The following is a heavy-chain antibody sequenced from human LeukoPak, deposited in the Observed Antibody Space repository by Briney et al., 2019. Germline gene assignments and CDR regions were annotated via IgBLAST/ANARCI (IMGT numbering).Heavy chain of an antibody. Sequence: GGSLRLSCAASGFTFSSYSMNWVRQAPGKGLEWVSYISGSSSTIYYADSVRGRFSISRDTSQNTVFLQMSSLRVDDTAAYYCVGTFTVFGVVATIAWGQGTLVTVSS. CDR2: ISGSSSTI. CDR3: VGTFTVFGVVATIA. V-gene: IGHV3-48*01. D-gene: IGHD3-3*01. J-gene: IGHJ4*02. CDR1: GFTFSSYS.